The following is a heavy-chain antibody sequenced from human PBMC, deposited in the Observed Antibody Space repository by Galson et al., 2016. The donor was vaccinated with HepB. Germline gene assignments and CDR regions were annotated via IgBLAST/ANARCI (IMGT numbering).Heavy chain of an antibody. CDR3: ARKDYVRGVDY. CDR1: GFTFGIYA. D-gene: IGHD3-10*02. Sequence: SLRLSCAASGFTFGIYAMNWVRQAPGKGLEWVSAISSSAGNTYYAASVKGRFTISRDNSKNTLYLQMNSLRAEDTAVYYCARKDYVRGVDYWGQGTLVTVSS. V-gene: IGHV3-23*01. J-gene: IGHJ4*02. CDR2: ISSSAGNT.